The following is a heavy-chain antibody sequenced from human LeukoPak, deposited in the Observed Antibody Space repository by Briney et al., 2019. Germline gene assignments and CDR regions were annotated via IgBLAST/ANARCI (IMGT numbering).Heavy chain of an antibody. CDR1: GYPFSDYY. CDR2: IDPKNGDT. CDR3: ARLSAL. Sequence: ASVKDSCKTSGYPFSDYYIHWIRQASGQGLESMGWIDPKNGDTKYAQRSQGRLTISMDTSIETVYMELSSLRYDDTAVYYCARLSALWGQGTLVTVSS. J-gene: IGHJ4*02. V-gene: IGHV1-2*02.